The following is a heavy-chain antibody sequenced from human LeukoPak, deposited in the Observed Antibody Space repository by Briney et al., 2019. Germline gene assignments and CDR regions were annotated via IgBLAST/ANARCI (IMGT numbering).Heavy chain of an antibody. J-gene: IGHJ4*01. CDR3: ATTVGSYSDY. CDR2: IYYSGST. Sequence: TLSLTCTVPGGSISSGGYYWSWIRQHPGKGLEWIGYIYYSGSTYYNPSLKSRVTMSVDTSENQFSLKLSSVTAADTAVYYCATTVGSYSDYWSHGTLVPVSS. V-gene: IGHV4-31*03. D-gene: IGHD3-16*01. CDR1: GGSISSGGYY.